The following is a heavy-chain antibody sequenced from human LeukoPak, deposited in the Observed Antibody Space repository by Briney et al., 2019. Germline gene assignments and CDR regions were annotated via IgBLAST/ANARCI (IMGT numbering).Heavy chain of an antibody. CDR3: ARGDIVVVAAATVFDY. Sequence: GGSLRLSCAASGFTFSSYSMNWVRQAPGKGLEWVSSISSSSSYIYYADSVKGRFTISRDNAKNSLYLQMNSLRAEDTAVYYCARGDIVVVAAATVFDYWGQGTLVTVSS. D-gene: IGHD2-15*01. J-gene: IGHJ4*02. CDR2: ISSSSSYI. CDR1: GFTFSSYS. V-gene: IGHV3-21*04.